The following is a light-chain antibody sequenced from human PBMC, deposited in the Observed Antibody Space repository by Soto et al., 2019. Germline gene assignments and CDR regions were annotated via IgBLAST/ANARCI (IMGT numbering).Light chain of an antibody. Sequence: EIVLTQSPATLSVSPGERATLSCRASQSVSSNLAWYQQKPGQAPRLLIYAISTRATGVPARFTGSGSGTDFTLTISSLQSEDCAVYYCQQFDKWPPSTFGQGTKVEI. J-gene: IGKJ1*01. V-gene: IGKV3-15*01. CDR3: QQFDKWPPST. CDR2: AIS. CDR1: QSVSSN.